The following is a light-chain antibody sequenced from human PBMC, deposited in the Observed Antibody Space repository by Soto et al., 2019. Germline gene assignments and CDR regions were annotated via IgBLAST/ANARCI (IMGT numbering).Light chain of an antibody. CDR2: DAS. CDR3: QQYTNTNNPWM. Sequence: AHRVTITCRPSQTISTWMAWYQQKPGKAPTPLVYDASTLQSGVASTFSGSGSGTEFTLIISGLQPDDSATYYCQQYTNTNNPWMFGQGTKVDIK. J-gene: IGKJ1*01. V-gene: IGKV1-5*01. CDR1: QTISTW.